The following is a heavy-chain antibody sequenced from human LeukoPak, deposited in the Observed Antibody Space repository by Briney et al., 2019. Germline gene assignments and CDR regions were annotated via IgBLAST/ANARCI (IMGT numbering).Heavy chain of an antibody. CDR3: AREDVYPTERGPYRSSFAD. D-gene: IGHD6-13*01. CDR2: IYYSGST. V-gene: IGHV4-59*01. J-gene: IGHJ4*02. CDR1: GGSISSYY. Sequence: SETLSLTCTVSGGSISSYYWSWIRQPPGKGLEWIGYIYYSGSTNYNPSLKSRVTISVDTSKNQFSLKLSSVTAADTAVYYCAREDVYPTERGPYRSSFADWGQGTLVTVSS.